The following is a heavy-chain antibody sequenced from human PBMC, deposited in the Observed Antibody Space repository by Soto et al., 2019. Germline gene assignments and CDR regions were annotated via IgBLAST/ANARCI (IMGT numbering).Heavy chain of an antibody. CDR1: GFTFSSYA. D-gene: IGHD2-15*01. CDR2: ISGSGGST. Sequence: GGSLRLSCAASGFTFSSYAMSWVRQAPGKGLEWVSAISGSGGSTCYADSVKGRFTISRDNSKNTLYLQMNSLRAEDTAVYYCAKDFDIGVVVAATNDYGMDVWGQGTTVTVPS. V-gene: IGHV3-23*01. CDR3: AKDFDIGVVVAATNDYGMDV. J-gene: IGHJ6*02.